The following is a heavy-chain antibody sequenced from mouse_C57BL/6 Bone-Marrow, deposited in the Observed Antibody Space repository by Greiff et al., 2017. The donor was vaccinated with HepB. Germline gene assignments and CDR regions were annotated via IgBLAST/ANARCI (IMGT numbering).Heavy chain of an antibody. V-gene: IGHV5-9-1*02. D-gene: IGHD1-1*01. Sequence: EVQLVESGEGLVKPGGSLKLSCAASGFTFSSYAMSWVRQTPEKRLEWVAYISSGGDYIYYADTVKGRFTISRDNARNTLYLQMSSLKSEDTAMYYCTRDRGGYYGSSYADYWGQGTPLTVSS. CDR2: ISSGGDYI. J-gene: IGHJ2*01. CDR1: GFTFSSYA. CDR3: TRDRGGYYGSSYADY.